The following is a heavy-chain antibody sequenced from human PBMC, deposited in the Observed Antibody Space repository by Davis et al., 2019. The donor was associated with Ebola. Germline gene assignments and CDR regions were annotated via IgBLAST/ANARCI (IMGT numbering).Heavy chain of an antibody. V-gene: IGHV1-18*01. Sequence: ASVKVSCKASGGTFNSYGITWMRQAPGQGLEWVGWNSALTGATNYGQKVQGRVTMSSDTSTNTAYMDLTNLRSDDTAVYYCARGSSIHYYGDLWGQGTLVTVSS. J-gene: IGHJ4*02. CDR2: NSALTGAT. CDR3: ARGSSIHYYGDL. D-gene: IGHD4-17*01. CDR1: GGTFNSYG.